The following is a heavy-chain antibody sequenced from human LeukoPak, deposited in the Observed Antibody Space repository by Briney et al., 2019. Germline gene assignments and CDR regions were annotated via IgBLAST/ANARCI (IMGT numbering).Heavy chain of an antibody. CDR2: MNPNSGNT. J-gene: IGHJ5*02. V-gene: IGHV1-8*01. CDR1: GYTFTSYD. D-gene: IGHD6-19*01. CDR3: ARGRRWGYSSGWSNWFDP. Sequence: EASVKVSCKASGYTFTSYDINWVRQATGQGLEWMGWMNPNSGNTGYAQKFQGRVTMTRNTSISTAYMELSSLRSEDTAVYYCARGRRWGYSSGWSNWFDPWGQGTLVTVSS.